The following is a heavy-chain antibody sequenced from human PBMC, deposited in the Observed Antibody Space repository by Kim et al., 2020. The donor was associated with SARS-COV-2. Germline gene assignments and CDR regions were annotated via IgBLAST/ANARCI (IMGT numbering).Heavy chain of an antibody. CDR3: ARDLPPMVRGVYYYYGMDV. D-gene: IGHD3-10*01. Sequence: GGSLRLSCAASGFTFSDYYMSWIRQAPGKGLEWVSYISSSGSTIYYADSVKGRFTISRDNAKNSLYLQMNSLRAEDTAGYYCARDLPPMVRGVYYYYGMDVWGQGTTVTVSS. CDR2: ISSSGSTI. V-gene: IGHV3-11*04. J-gene: IGHJ6*02. CDR1: GFTFSDYY.